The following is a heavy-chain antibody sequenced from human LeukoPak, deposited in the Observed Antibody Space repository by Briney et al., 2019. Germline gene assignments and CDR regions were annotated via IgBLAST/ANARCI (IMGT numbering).Heavy chain of an antibody. CDR1: GFTFTGYY. CDR3: ARDRGGFGELRY. V-gene: IGHV1-2*02. CDR2: VNPNTGGT. Sequence: ASVKVSCKASGFTFTGYYFHWVRQAPGQGLEWMGWVNPNTGGTNYAQMFQGRVTMTRDTSISTAYMELSRLTSDDTAVYYCARDRGGFGELRYWGQGTLVTVSS. J-gene: IGHJ4*02. D-gene: IGHD3-10*01.